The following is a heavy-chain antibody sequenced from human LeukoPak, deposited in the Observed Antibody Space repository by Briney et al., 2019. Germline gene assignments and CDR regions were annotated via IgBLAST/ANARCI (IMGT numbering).Heavy chain of an antibody. CDR2: IYYSGST. CDR1: GGSISSSSYY. D-gene: IGHD1-26*01. V-gene: IGHV4-39*01. J-gene: IGHJ4*02. CDR3: ARRVWSVGATTKVLFDY. Sequence: SETLSLTCTVSGGSISSSSYYWGWIRQPPGKGLEWIGSIYYSGSTYYNPSLKSRVTISVDTSKNQFSLKLSSVTAADTAVYYCARRVWSVGATTKVLFDYWGQGTLVTVSS.